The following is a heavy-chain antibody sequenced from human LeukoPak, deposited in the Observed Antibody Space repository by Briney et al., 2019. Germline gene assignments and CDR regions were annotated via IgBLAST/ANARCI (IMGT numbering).Heavy chain of an antibody. CDR2: IKQDGSEK. CDR1: GFTFSSYW. V-gene: IGHV3-7*01. CDR3: ARGRYFDWLLSRDDAFDI. Sequence: PGGSLRLSCAASGFTFSSYWMSWVRQAPGKGLEWVANIKQDGSEKYYVDSVKGRFTISRDNDKNSLYLQMNSLRAEDTAVYYCARGRYFDWLLSRDDAFDIWGQGTMVTVSS. D-gene: IGHD3-9*01. J-gene: IGHJ3*02.